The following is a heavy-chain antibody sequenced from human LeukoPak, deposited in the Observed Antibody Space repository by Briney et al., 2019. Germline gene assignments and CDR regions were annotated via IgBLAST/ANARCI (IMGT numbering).Heavy chain of an antibody. CDR3: ARALGASCSSGSCPCYY. J-gene: IGHJ4*02. D-gene: IGHD2-15*01. Sequence: SGGSLRLSCAASGFTFSSYAMHGVRQAPGKGLEWVALISYDGNNKYYADSVKGRFTISRDNSKNTLYLQMNSLRAEDTAVYYCARALGASCSSGSCPCYYWGQGTLVTVSS. V-gene: IGHV3-30-3*01. CDR1: GFTFSSYA. CDR2: ISYDGNNK.